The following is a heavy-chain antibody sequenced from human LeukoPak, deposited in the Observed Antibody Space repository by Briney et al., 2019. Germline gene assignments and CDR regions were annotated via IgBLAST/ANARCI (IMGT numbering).Heavy chain of an antibody. CDR3: ATLYYYDSSGWRFSFDYFDY. CDR2: FDPEDGET. V-gene: IGHV1-24*01. Sequence: ASVKVSCKVSGYTLTELSMHWVRQAPGKGLEWMGGFDPEDGETIYAQKFQGRVTMTEATSTDTAYMELSSLRSEDTAVYYCATLYYYDSSGWRFSFDYFDYWGQGTLVTVSS. CDR1: GYTLTELS. D-gene: IGHD3-22*01. J-gene: IGHJ4*02.